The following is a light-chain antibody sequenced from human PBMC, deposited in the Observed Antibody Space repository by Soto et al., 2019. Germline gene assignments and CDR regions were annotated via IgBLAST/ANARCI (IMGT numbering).Light chain of an antibody. CDR1: QSLLHSNGNIY. CDR2: LGS. CDR3: MQAIQAPRT. Sequence: DIVLTQSPLSLPVTPGEPASISCRSSQSLLHSNGNIYLDWYLQQPGQSPQLLIYLGSIRASGFPDRFSGSGSGTDFTLKITRVEAEDVGVYYCMQAIQAPRTFGLGNKVEIK. V-gene: IGKV2-28*01. J-gene: IGKJ1*01.